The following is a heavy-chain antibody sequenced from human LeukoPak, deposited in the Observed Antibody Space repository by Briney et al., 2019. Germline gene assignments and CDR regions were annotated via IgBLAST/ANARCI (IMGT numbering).Heavy chain of an antibody. J-gene: IGHJ4*02. Sequence: PGRSLRLSCAASGFTFSSYSMNWVRQAPGKGLEWVSYISSSSSTIYYADSVKGRFTISRDNSKNTLYLQMNSLRAEDTAVYYCAKDRRGPQRLVPLAGFDYWGQGTLVTVSS. V-gene: IGHV3-48*01. CDR3: AKDRRGPQRLVPLAGFDY. CDR1: GFTFSSYS. CDR2: ISSSSSTI. D-gene: IGHD2-2*01.